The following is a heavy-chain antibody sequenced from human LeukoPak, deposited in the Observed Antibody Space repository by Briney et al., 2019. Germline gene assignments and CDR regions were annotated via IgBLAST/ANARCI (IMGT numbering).Heavy chain of an antibody. CDR3: AREYNWIYDY. D-gene: IGHD1-20*01. CDR1: GYTFTGNY. J-gene: IGHJ4*02. V-gene: IGHV1-2*02. Sequence: ASVKVSCKASGYTFTGNYMHWVRQAPGQGLEWMGWTNPNSGGTNYAQKFQGRVTMTRDTPISTAYMELSRLRSDDTAVYYCAREYNWIYDYWGQGTLVTVSS. CDR2: TNPNSGGT.